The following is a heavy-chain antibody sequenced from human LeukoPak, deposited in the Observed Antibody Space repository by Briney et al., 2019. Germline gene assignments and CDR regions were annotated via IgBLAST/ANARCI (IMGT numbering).Heavy chain of an antibody. D-gene: IGHD3-16*02. CDR3: ARDGGDYDYVWGSYRYSLDH. CDR1: GFTFSSYG. Sequence: GGSLRLSCAASGFTFSSYGMHWVRQAPGKGLEWVAVIWYDGSNKYYADSVKGRFTISRDNSKNTLYLQMNSLRAEDTAVYYCARDGGDYDYVWGSYRYSLDHWGQGTLVTVSS. CDR2: IWYDGSNK. J-gene: IGHJ4*02. V-gene: IGHV3-33*01.